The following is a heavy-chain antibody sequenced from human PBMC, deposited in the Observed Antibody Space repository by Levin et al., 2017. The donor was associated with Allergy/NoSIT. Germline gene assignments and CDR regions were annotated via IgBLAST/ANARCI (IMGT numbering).Heavy chain of an antibody. D-gene: IGHD1-14*01. Sequence: SVKVSCKASGGTFSSYAISWVRQAPGQGLEWMGGIIPIFGTANYAQKFQGRVTITADESTSTAYMELSSLRSEDTAVYYCARDNDRRMYYYYGMDVWGQGTTVTVSS. V-gene: IGHV1-69*13. CDR2: IIPIFGTA. CDR1: GGTFSSYA. CDR3: ARDNDRRMYYYYGMDV. J-gene: IGHJ6*02.